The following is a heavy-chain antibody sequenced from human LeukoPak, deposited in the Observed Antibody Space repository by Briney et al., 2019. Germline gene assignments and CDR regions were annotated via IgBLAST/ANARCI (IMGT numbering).Heavy chain of an antibody. V-gene: IGHV3-23*01. J-gene: IGHJ4*02. D-gene: IGHD3-9*01. Sequence: PGGSLRLSCAASGFTFSSYAMSWVRQAPGKGLEWVSAISGSGGSTYCADSVKGRFTISRDNSKNTLYLQMNSLRDEDTAVYYCAKEELRYFDWLVGYWGQGTLVTVSS. CDR3: AKEELRYFDWLVGY. CDR2: ISGSGGST. CDR1: GFTFSSYA.